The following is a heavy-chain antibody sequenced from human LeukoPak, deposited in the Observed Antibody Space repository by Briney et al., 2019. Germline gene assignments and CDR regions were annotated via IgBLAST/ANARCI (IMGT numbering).Heavy chain of an antibody. J-gene: IGHJ4*02. CDR1: GFSFSRYR. V-gene: IGHV3-7*01. CDR3: TRGGRYYFAY. D-gene: IGHD3-16*01. Sequence: GGPLRLSCAASGFSFSRYRVSWLRQAPGKGLQWVANIKEDGSEKYYVDSVKDRFTIPRDNAKNSLYLQMDSLRAEDTVIYCGTRGGRYYFAYWGQGTLVTVSS. CDR2: IKEDGSEK.